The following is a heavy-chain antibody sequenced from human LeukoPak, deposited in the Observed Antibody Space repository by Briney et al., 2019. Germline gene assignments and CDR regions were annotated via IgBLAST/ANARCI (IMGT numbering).Heavy chain of an antibody. Sequence: SETLSLTCTVSGGSISSSSYYWGWIRQPPGKGLEWIGSIYYSGSTYYNPSLKSRVTISVDTSKNQFSLKLSSVTAADTAVYYCARPSSGGDPFDYWGQGTLVTVSS. CDR1: GGSISSSSYY. D-gene: IGHD3-16*01. CDR2: IYYSGST. V-gene: IGHV4-39*01. CDR3: ARPSSGGDPFDY. J-gene: IGHJ4*02.